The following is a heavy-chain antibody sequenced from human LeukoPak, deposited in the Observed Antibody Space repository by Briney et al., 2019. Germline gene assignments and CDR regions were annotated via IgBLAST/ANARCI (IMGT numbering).Heavy chain of an antibody. J-gene: IGHJ6*03. V-gene: IGHV3-30*02. CDR1: GFTFSNYG. CDR3: AKGPKGYSSSWSVMYYYMDV. CDR2: IRYDGSNK. D-gene: IGHD6-13*01. Sequence: PGGSLRLSCAASGFTFSNYGMHWVRQAPGKGLEWVAFIRYDGSNKYYVGSVKGRFTISRDDSENTLYLQMNSLRAEDTAVYYCAKGPKGYSSSWSVMYYYMDVWGKGTTVTISS.